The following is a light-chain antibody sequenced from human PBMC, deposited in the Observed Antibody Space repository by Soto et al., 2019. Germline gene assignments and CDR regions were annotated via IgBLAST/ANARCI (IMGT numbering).Light chain of an antibody. CDR2: AAS. Sequence: DIQMTQSPSSLSASVGDRVTITCRASQGISNYLAWYQQKPGKVPKLLIYAASTLQSGVPSRFSGSGSGTDFTLTISSLQTEDVANYYCQKYNSGPWTFGQGTQVEIK. J-gene: IGKJ1*01. CDR3: QKYNSGPWT. V-gene: IGKV1-27*01. CDR1: QGISNY.